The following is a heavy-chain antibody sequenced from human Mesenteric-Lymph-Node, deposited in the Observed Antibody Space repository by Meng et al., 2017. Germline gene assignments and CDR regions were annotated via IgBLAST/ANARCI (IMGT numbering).Heavy chain of an antibody. J-gene: IGHJ4*02. CDR3: TRADIAAAGTGGY. CDR2: ISGYSGNT. D-gene: IGHD6-13*01. Sequence: QVQLVQSGAEVKKPGASVPVSCKATGYTFSNYGISWVRQAPGQGLEWMGWISGYSGNTKYAQKLQGRVTMTTDTSTNTAYMELRSLRSDDTAVYYCTRADIAAAGTGGYWGQGTLVTVSS. V-gene: IGHV1-18*01. CDR1: GYTFSNYG.